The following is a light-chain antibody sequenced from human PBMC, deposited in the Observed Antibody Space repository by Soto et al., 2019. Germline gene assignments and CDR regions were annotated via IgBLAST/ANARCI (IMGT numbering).Light chain of an antibody. CDR3: GSWDSSLSAYV. CDR1: SSNIGGNS. J-gene: IGLJ1*01. CDR2: DDD. V-gene: IGLV1-51*01. Sequence: QSVLTQPPSVSAAPGQKVTISCSGSSSNIGGNSVSWYQQPPGTAPKLLIYDDDKRPSGIPDRFSGSKSGTSATLGITGFQTGDEADYYCGSWDSSLSAYVFATGTKSPS.